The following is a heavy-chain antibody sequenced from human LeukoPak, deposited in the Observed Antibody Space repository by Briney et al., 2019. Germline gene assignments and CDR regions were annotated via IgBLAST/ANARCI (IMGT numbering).Heavy chain of an antibody. CDR2: INPNNGDT. CDR1: GYTFTGYY. Sequence: GSSVKVSCKASGYTFTGYYMHWVRQAPGQGLEYMGWINPNNGDTNYAQKFQGWVTMTRDTSISTAYMELTRLKSDDTAVYYCARGYFDFWGQGTLVTVSS. J-gene: IGHJ4*02. CDR3: ARGYFDF. V-gene: IGHV1-2*04.